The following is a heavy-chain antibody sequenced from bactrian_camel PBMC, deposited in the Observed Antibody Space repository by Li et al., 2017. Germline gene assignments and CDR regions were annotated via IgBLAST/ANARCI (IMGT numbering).Heavy chain of an antibody. CDR2: IHADGTNT. J-gene: IGHJ4*01. CDR1: GFTFSGYY. V-gene: IGHV3-2*01. Sequence: HVQLVESGGGLVQPGGSLRLSCAASGFTFSGYYMNWVRQAPGKGLEWVSSIHADGTNTDYLDSVKGRFTIFRDNSKGSVYLQMNSLKSEDTALYYCVRGNSAWHFTDSGPGTQVTVS. CDR3: VRGNSAWHFTD. D-gene: IGHD2*01.